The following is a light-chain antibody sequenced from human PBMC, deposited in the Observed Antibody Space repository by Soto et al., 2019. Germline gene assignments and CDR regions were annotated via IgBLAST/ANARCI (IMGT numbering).Light chain of an antibody. J-gene: IGLJ1*01. CDR2: EGS. Sequence: QSALTQPASVSGSPGQSITISCTGTSSDVGSYNLVSWYQQHPGKAPKLMIYEGSKRPSGVSHRFAGSKSGNTASLTISGLQAEDEADYYCCSYAGSSTFAYVFGTGTKLTVL. CDR1: SSDVGSYNL. CDR3: CSYAGSSTFAYV. V-gene: IGLV2-23*03.